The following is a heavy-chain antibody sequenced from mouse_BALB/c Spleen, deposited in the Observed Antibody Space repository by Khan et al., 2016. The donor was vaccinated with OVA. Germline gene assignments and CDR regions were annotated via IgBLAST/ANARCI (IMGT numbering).Heavy chain of an antibody. CDR3: TRGEGYYGNPYAIDF. CDR2: ISSGGTYT. V-gene: IGHV5-6-4*01. CDR1: GFTFSRYT. D-gene: IGHD2-1*01. J-gene: IGHJ4*01. Sequence: EVELVESGGDLVKPGGSLKLSCAASGFTFSRYTMSWVRQTPEKRLEWVATISSGGTYTYYVDSVEGRFTLSRDNAKNTLYLEMTSLKSEDTAIYYCTRGEGYYGNPYAIDFWSPGTSVTVSS.